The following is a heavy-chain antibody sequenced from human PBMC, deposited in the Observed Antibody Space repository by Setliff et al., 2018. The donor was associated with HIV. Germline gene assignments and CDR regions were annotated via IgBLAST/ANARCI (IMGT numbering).Heavy chain of an antibody. CDR2: MSYDGNNK. V-gene: IGHV3-30*07. J-gene: IGHJ4*02. CDR1: GFIFSSYA. CDR3: AKLNWAARSGSNPSDC. D-gene: IGHD3-10*01. Sequence: GGSLRLSCAASGFIFSSYAMHWVRQAPGKGLEWVAVMSYDGNNKYYADSVKGRFTISRDNSKNTLYLQMNSLRAEDTAVYYCAKLNWAARSGSNPSDCWRQGTLVTVSS.